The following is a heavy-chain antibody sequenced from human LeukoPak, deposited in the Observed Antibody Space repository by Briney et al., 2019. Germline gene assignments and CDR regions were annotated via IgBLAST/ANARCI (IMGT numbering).Heavy chain of an antibody. Sequence: GGSLRLSCAASGFTFSSYSMNWVRQAPGKGLEWVSSISSSSSYIYYAYSVKGRFTISRDNAKNSLYLQMNSLRAEDTAVYYCARGLNREIAAATSYYFDYWGQGTLVTVSS. CDR1: GFTFSSYS. D-gene: IGHD6-13*01. J-gene: IGHJ4*02. CDR3: ARGLNREIAAATSYYFDY. CDR2: ISSSSSYI. V-gene: IGHV3-21*01.